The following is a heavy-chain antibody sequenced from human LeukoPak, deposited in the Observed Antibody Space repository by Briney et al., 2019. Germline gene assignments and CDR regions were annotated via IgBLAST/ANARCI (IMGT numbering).Heavy chain of an antibody. D-gene: IGHD5-24*01. J-gene: IGHJ4*02. CDR2: INWNGGST. CDR1: GFTFSSYA. CDR3: AREMATISDY. Sequence: GGSLRLSCAASGFTFSSYAMHWVRQAPGKGLEWVSGINWNGGSTGYADSVKGRLTISRDNAKNSLYLQMNSLRAEDTALYYCAREMATISDYWGQGTLVTVSS. V-gene: IGHV3-20*04.